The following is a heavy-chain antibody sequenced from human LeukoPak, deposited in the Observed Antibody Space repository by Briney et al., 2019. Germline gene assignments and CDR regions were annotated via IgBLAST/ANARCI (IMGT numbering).Heavy chain of an antibody. V-gene: IGHV3-23*01. Sequence: PGASLRLSCAASGFTFSSYAMSWVRQAPGKGLEWVSAISGSGGSTYYADSVKGRFTISRDNSKNTLYLQMNSLRAEDTAVYYCAKGDDYYGSGSNDYWGQGTLVTVSS. J-gene: IGHJ4*02. CDR3: AKGDDYYGSGSNDY. CDR2: ISGSGGST. CDR1: GFTFSSYA. D-gene: IGHD3-10*01.